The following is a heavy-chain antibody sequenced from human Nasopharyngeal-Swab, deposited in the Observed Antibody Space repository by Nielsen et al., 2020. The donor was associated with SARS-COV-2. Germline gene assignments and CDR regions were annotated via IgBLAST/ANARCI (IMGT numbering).Heavy chain of an antibody. CDR1: GGPINTYY. CDR3: ARDHSYYDSNGYYFDY. CDR2: IHSSGTP. V-gene: IGHV4-59*01. J-gene: IGHJ4*02. D-gene: IGHD3-22*01. Sequence: SETLSLTCTVSGGPINTYYWSWIRQPPGKGLEWIGYIHSSGTPNYNPSLKSRVTMSVDTSKNQFSLMLTSVIAADTAVYYCARDHSYYDSNGYYFDYWGLGTLVTVSS.